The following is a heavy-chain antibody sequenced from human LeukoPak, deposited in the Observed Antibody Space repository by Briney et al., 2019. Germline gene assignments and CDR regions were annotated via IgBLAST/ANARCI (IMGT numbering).Heavy chain of an antibody. J-gene: IGHJ6*02. V-gene: IGHV1-69*01. CDR3: ASGGIVVVTAPLPYYYGMDV. CDR1: GCTFSSYA. Sequence: GSSVKVSCKASGCTFSSYAISWVRQAPGQGLEWMGGIIPIFGTANYAQKFRGRVTITADESTSTAYMELSSLRSEDTAVYYCASGGIVVVTAPLPYYYGMDVWGQGTTVTVSS. CDR2: IIPIFGTA. D-gene: IGHD2-21*02.